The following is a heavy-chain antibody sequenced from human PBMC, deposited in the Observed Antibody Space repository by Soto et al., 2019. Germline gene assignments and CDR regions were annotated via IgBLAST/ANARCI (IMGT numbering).Heavy chain of an antibody. Sequence: ASVKVSCKASGYTFTSYCINWVRQAPGQGLEWMGWINPNSGGTSYAQKFQGRVTMTRDTSTSTAYMELSSLRSDDTALYYCWRAVVRGVTNDAFDIWGQGTMVTVSS. CDR3: WRAVVRGVTNDAFDI. CDR1: GYTFTSYC. V-gene: IGHV1-2*02. D-gene: IGHD3-10*01. J-gene: IGHJ3*02. CDR2: INPNSGGT.